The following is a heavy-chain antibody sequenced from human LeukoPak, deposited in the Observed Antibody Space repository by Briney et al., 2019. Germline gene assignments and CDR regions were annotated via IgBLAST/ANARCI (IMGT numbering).Heavy chain of an antibody. CDR1: GGSISSYY. D-gene: IGHD2-2*01. Sequence: SETLSLTCTVSGGSISSYYWSWIRQPAGKGLEWIGRIYTSGSTNYNPSLKSRVTISVDTSKNQFSLKLSSVTAADTAVYYCARGGVPAASGPFDYWGQGTLVTVSS. CDR2: IYTSGST. J-gene: IGHJ4*02. CDR3: ARGGVPAASGPFDY. V-gene: IGHV4-4*07.